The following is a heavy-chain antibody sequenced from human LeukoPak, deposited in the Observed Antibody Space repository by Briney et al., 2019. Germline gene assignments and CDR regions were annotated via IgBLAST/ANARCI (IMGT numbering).Heavy chain of an antibody. CDR3: ATDRDSSGFDAFDI. Sequence: SETLSLTCTVSGGSINSYYWSWIRQPPGKELEWMGCIYYTGSTNYNPSLKSRVTISVDTSTSHFSLNLSSVTAADTAVYYCATDRDSSGFDAFDIWGQGTMVTVSS. V-gene: IGHV4-59*01. CDR2: IYYTGST. CDR1: GGSINSYY. J-gene: IGHJ3*02. D-gene: IGHD3-22*01.